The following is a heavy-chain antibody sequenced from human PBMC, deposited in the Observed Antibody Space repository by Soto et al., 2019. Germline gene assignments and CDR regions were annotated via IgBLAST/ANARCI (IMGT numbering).Heavy chain of an antibody. Sequence: SETLSLTCFVSGYSITAGGYYWSWIRHHPGKGLEWIGSFYSSGSIIYNPSLRSRVSISGDTSSNQFSMSLTSVTAADTARYYCARMYSSGSGWFHPWGQGTLVTAPQ. CDR1: GYSITAGGYY. CDR3: ARMYSSGSGWFHP. CDR2: FYSSGSI. D-gene: IGHD6-19*01. V-gene: IGHV4-31*03. J-gene: IGHJ5*02.